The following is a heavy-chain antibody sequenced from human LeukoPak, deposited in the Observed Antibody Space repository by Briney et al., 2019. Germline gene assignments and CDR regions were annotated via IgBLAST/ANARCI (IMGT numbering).Heavy chain of an antibody. J-gene: IGHJ4*02. CDR2: ISYDGSNK. CDR1: GFTFSSYA. D-gene: IGHD2-15*01. Sequence: PGRSLRLSCAASGFTFSSYAMHWVRQAPGKGLERVAVISYDGSNKYYADSVKGRFTISRDNSKNTLYLQMNSLRAEDTAVYYCARPGYLVVQGYFDYWGQGTLVTVSP. V-gene: IGHV3-30*04. CDR3: ARPGYLVVQGYFDY.